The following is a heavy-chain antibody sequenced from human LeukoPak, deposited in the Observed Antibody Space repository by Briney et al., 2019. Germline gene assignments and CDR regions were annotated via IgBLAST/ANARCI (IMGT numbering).Heavy chain of an antibody. D-gene: IGHD3-22*01. CDR1: GYTFTSYG. Sequence: ASVKVSCKASGYTFTSYGISWVRPAPGQGLEWMGWISAYNGNTNYAQKLQGRVTMTTDTSTSTAYMELRSLRSDDTAVYYCARDSPVGDYDSRAFDIWGQGTMVTVSS. CDR2: ISAYNGNT. CDR3: ARDSPVGDYDSRAFDI. V-gene: IGHV1-18*01. J-gene: IGHJ3*02.